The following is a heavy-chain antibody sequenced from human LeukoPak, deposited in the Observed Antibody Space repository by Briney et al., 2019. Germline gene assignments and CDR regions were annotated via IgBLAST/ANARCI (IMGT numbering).Heavy chain of an antibody. CDR3: AKVPKVVVVITDYFDY. CDR2: ISGSGGST. J-gene: IGHJ4*02. CDR1: GFTFSSYA. Sequence: GGSLRLSCAASGFTFSSYAMSWVRQAPGKGLEWVSAISGSGGSTCYADSVKGRFTISRDNSKNTLYLQMNSLRAEDTAVYYCAKVPKVVVVITDYFDYWGQGTLVTVSS. D-gene: IGHD3-22*01. V-gene: IGHV3-23*01.